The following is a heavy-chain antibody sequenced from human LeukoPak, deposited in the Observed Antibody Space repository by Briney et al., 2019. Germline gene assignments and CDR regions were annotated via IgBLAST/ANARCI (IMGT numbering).Heavy chain of an antibody. CDR2: IYYSGST. D-gene: IGHD6-19*01. Sequence: SETLSLTCTVSGGSISSSYWSWLRQPPGKRLEWIGYIYYSGSTNYNPSFKSRVAISVDTSKNQFSLKLSLLITALRALYYCATWGIAVAGTFDYWGQGTLVTVST. CDR3: ATWGIAVAGTFDY. J-gene: IGHJ4*02. V-gene: IGHV4-59*08. CDR1: GGSISSSY.